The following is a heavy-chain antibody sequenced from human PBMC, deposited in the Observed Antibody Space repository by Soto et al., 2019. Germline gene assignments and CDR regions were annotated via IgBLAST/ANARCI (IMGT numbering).Heavy chain of an antibody. D-gene: IGHD6-19*01. CDR3: AKAATQWLHWDY. Sequence: PGGSLRLSCAASGFTFSSYAMSWVRQAPGKGLEWVSAISGSAGSTSYADSVYADSVKGRFTITRDNSKNTVYLQMNSLRAEDTAAYYCAKAATQWLHWDYWGQGAQVTVSS. J-gene: IGHJ4*02. CDR2: ISGSAGST. CDR1: GFTFSSYA. V-gene: IGHV3-23*01.